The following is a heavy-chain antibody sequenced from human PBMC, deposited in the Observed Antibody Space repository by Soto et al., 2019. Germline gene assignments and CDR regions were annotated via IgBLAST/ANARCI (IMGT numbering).Heavy chain of an antibody. D-gene: IGHD3-10*01. J-gene: IGHJ4*02. V-gene: IGHV1-69*02. CDR1: GDTFNFYT. CDR2: IIPMVGMS. Sequence: ASVKVSCKASGDTFNFYTFSWVRQAPGQGLEWMGRIIPMVGMSNYAQKFQGRVTIIADRSTNTTYMKLSSLRSEDTALYYCATSYGSGSRPFDSWGQGTPVTVSS. CDR3: ATSYGSGSRPFDS.